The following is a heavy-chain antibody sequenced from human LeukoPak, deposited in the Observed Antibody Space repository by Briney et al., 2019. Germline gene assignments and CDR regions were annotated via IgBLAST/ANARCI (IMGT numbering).Heavy chain of an antibody. CDR1: GYTFTSYY. V-gene: IGHV1-46*01. CDR2: INPSGGST. J-gene: IGHJ4*02. CDR3: ARDPYSSGWKGLADY. D-gene: IGHD6-19*01. Sequence: GASVKVSCKASGYTFTSYYMHWVRQAPGQGLEWMGIINPSGGSTSYAQKFQGRVTMTRDTSTSTVYMELSSLRSDDTAVYYCARDPYSSGWKGLADYWGQGTLVTVSS.